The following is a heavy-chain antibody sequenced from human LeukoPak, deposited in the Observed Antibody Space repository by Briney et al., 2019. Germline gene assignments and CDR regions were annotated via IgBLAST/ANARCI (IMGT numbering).Heavy chain of an antibody. J-gene: IGHJ4*02. CDR3: AKRPAAVRGVIPYLDY. D-gene: IGHD3-10*02. V-gene: IGHV3-23*01. CDR2: ISVGGST. CDR1: GFMFSSFS. Sequence: GGSLRLSCAVSGFMFSSFSMSWVRHVPGKGLEWVSTISVGGSTYYADSVKGRFTISRDNSKNTLFLQMNSLRAEDTAIYYCAKRPAAVRGVIPYLDYWGQGTLVTVSS.